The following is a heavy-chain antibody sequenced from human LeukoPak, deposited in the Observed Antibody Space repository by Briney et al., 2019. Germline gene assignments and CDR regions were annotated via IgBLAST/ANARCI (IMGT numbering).Heavy chain of an antibody. Sequence: ASVKVSCKASGYTFTNYDINWVRQATGQGLEWMGWMNPNSGNTGYAQKFQGRVTMTRDTSTSTVYMELSSLRSEDTAVYYCARGIAVAGTYPNYWGQGTLVTVSS. CDR3: ARGIAVAGTYPNY. V-gene: IGHV1-8*01. CDR1: GYTFTNYD. CDR2: MNPNSGNT. J-gene: IGHJ4*02. D-gene: IGHD6-19*01.